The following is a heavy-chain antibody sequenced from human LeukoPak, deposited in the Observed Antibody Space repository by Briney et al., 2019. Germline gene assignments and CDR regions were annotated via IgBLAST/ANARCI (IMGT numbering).Heavy chain of an antibody. J-gene: IGHJ4*02. CDR2: IRYDGSNK. CDR1: GFTFSSYG. Sequence: PGGSLRLSCAASGFTFSSYGMHWVRQAPGKGLEWVAFIRYDGSNKYYADSVKGRFTISRDNSKNTLYLQMNSLRAEDTAVYYCARDKRMVRGVITVLFDYWGQGTLVTVSS. CDR3: ARDKRMVRGVITVLFDY. D-gene: IGHD3-10*01. V-gene: IGHV3-30*02.